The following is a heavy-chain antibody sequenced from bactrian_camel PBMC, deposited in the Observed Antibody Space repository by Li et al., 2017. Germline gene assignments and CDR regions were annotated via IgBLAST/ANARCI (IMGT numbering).Heavy chain of an antibody. V-gene: IGHV3S40*01. J-gene: IGHJ6*01. D-gene: IGHD7*01. Sequence: VQLVESGGGLVQPGGSLRLSCAATGFTFSDYRMTWVRQAPGKGLEWVASIRPGGITYYVDSVEGRSTISRDNANTVYLQMNSLKPEDTVVYYCVRSYSFTWWTDFGFWGQGTQVTVS. CDR3: VRSYSFTWWTDFGF. CDR1: GFTFSDYR. CDR2: SIRPGGIT.